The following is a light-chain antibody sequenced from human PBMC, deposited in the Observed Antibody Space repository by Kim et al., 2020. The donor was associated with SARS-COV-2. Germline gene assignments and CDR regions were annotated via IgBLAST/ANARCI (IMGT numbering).Light chain of an antibody. V-gene: IGLV3-19*01. CDR2: GKN. Sequence: SSELTQDPAVSVALGQTVRITCQGDSLRSYYASWYQQKPGQAPVLVIYGKNNRPSGIPDRFSGSSSGNTASLTITWAQAEDEADYYCNSRDSSGNVVFGGGTQLTVL. J-gene: IGLJ2*01. CDR1: SLRSYY. CDR3: NSRDSSGNVV.